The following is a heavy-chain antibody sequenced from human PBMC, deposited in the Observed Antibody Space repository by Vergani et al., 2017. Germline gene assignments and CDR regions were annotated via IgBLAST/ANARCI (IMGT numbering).Heavy chain of an antibody. CDR1: GFTFSDYY. CDR3: ARADSSGWLGSDY. V-gene: IGHV3-11*05. CDR2: ISSSSSYT. D-gene: IGHD6-19*01. Sequence: QVQLVESGGGLVKPGGSLRLSCAASGFTFSDYYMSWIRQAPGKGLEWVSYISSSSSYTNYADSVKGRFTISRDNAKDSLYLQMNSLRAEDTAVYYCARADSSGWLGSDYWGQRTLLTVSS. J-gene: IGHJ4*02.